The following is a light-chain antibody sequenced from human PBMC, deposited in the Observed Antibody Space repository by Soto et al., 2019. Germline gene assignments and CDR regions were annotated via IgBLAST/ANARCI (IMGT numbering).Light chain of an antibody. CDR2: GNT. J-gene: IGLJ1*01. CDR3: QSYDSCLSPSYV. CDR1: SSNIGAGYE. Sequence: QSVLTQPPSVSGAPGQRVTISCTGSSSNIGAGYEVHWYQHLPGKAPKLLIYGNTNRPSGVPDRFSGSKSGTSASLAITGLQAEDEADYYCQSYDSCLSPSYVFGGGTKLTVL. V-gene: IGLV1-40*01.